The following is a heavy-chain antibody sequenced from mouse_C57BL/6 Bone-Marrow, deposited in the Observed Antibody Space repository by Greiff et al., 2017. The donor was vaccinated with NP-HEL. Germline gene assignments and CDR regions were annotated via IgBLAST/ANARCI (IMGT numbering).Heavy chain of an antibody. V-gene: IGHV2-9-1*01. CDR3: ARNEMGITTVVEGTWIAY. D-gene: IGHD1-1*01. Sequence: QVQLKESGPGLVAPSQSLSITCTVSGFSLTSYAISWVRQPPGKGLEWLGVIWTGGGTNYNSALKSRLSISKENSKSQVSLKMNSLQTDDTARYYCARNEMGITTVVEGTWIAYWGQGTLVTVSA. CDR1: GFSLTSYA. J-gene: IGHJ3*01. CDR2: IWTGGGT.